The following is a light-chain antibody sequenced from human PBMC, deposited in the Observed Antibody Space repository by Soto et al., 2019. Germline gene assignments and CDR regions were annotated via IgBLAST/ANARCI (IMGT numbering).Light chain of an antibody. Sequence: EIVLTQSPGTLSLSPGDRATLSFRASQSVSSSYLAWYQQKPGQAPRLLIYGASSRATGIPDRFSGSGSGTDFTLTISRLEPEDFAVYYCQQYNNWPPITFGQGTRLEIK. CDR3: QQYNNWPPIT. V-gene: IGKV3-20*01. J-gene: IGKJ5*01. CDR1: QSVSSSY. CDR2: GAS.